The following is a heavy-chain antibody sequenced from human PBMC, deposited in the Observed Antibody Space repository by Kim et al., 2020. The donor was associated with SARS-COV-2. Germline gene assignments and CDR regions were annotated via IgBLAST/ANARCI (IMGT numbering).Heavy chain of an antibody. CDR3: ARDLRLWCSGGSCYLYGMDV. CDR1: GYTFTSYD. D-gene: IGHD2-15*01. V-gene: IGHV1-8*01. Sequence: ASVKVSCKASGYTFTSYDINWVRQATGQGLEWMGWMNPNSGNTGYAQKFQGRVTMTRNTSISTAYMELSSLRSEDTAVYYCARDLRLWCSGGSCYLYGMDVWGQGTTVTVSS. CDR2: MNPNSGNT. J-gene: IGHJ6*02.